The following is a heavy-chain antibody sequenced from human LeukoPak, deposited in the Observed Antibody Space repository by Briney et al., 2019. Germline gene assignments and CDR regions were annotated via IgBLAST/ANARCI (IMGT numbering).Heavy chain of an antibody. D-gene: IGHD1-20*01. CDR1: GGTFSSYA. J-gene: IGHJ4*02. CDR2: IIPIFGTA. Sequence: SVNVSCKASGGTFSSYAISWVRQAPGQGLEWMGGIIPIFGTANYAQKFQGRVTITADESTSTAYMELSSLRSEDTAVYYCARGYNWNDGAYYFDYWGQGTLVTVSS. CDR3: ARGYNWNDGAYYFDY. V-gene: IGHV1-69*13.